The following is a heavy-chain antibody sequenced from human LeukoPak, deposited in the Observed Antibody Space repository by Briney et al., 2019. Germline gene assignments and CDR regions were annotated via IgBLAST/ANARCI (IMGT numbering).Heavy chain of an antibody. CDR1: GFTFSSYD. CDR2: ISSSSSTI. J-gene: IGHJ4*02. CDR3: ARDQRAYCGGDCYRLFDN. D-gene: IGHD2-21*02. Sequence: GGSLRLSCAASGFTFSSYDMNWVRQAPGKGLEWVSHISSSSSTIYYADSVKGRFTISRHNAKNSLYLQMNSLRADDTGVYYCARDQRAYCGGDCYRLFDNWGQGTLVTVSS. V-gene: IGHV3-48*01.